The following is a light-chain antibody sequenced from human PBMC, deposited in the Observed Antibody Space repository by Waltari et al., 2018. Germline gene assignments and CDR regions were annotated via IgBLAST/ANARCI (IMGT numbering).Light chain of an antibody. J-gene: IGKJ1*01. V-gene: IGKV3-20*01. CDR1: QSVSKY. Sequence: EGVLPQSPGTLSLSPGERATLSGRASQSVSKYLAWYQQRPGQAPRLLIYAASTRATGVSDRFSGSGFGTDFSLTISRLEPEDVAVYFCQNHERLPATFGQGTKVEIK. CDR3: QNHERLPAT. CDR2: AAS.